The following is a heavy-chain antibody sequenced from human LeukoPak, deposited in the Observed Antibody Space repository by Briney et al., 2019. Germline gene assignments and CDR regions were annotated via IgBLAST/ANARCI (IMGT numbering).Heavy chain of an antibody. J-gene: IGHJ3*02. Sequence: GGSLRLSCAASGFTFSSYAMHWVRQAPGKGLEWVAVISYDGSNKYYADSVKGRFTISRDNSKNTLYLQMNSLRAEDTAVYYCARDLLAFASWYFPYAFDIWGQGTMVTVSS. V-gene: IGHV3-30-3*01. D-gene: IGHD6-13*01. CDR3: ARDLLAFASWYFPYAFDI. CDR1: GFTFSSYA. CDR2: ISYDGSNK.